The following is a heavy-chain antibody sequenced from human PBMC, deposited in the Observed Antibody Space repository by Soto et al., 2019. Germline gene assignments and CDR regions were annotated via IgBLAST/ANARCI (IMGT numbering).Heavy chain of an antibody. CDR1: GFTFSSYG. D-gene: IGHD1-26*01. J-gene: IGHJ4*02. CDR3: ARVEKGGGSNGIHFDY. CDR2: IWYDGSNK. V-gene: IGHV3-33*01. Sequence: QVQLVESGGGVVQPGRSLRLSCAASGFTFSSYGMHWVRQAPGKGLEWVAVIWYDGSNKYYADSVKGRFTISRDNSKNTLYLQMNSLRAEDTAVYYCARVEKGGGSNGIHFDYWGQGTLVTVSS.